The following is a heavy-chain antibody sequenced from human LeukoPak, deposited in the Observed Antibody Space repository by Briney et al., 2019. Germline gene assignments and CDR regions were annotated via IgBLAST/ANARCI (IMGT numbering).Heavy chain of an antibody. J-gene: IGHJ4*02. CDR1: GFTFSGYW. Sequence: PGGSLRLSCAASGFTFSGYWMSWVRQAPGKGLEWVSAISGSGGSTYYADSVKGRFTISRDNSKNTLYLQMNSLRAEDTAVYYCAREAMSGGSYYFDYWGQGTLVTVSS. V-gene: IGHV3-23*01. CDR3: AREAMSGGSYYFDY. D-gene: IGHD3-10*01. CDR2: ISGSGGST.